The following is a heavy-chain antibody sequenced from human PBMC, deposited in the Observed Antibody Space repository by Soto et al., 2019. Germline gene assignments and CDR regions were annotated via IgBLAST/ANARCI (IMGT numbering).Heavy chain of an antibody. CDR3: ASESYGGEFDY. CDR1: GYTFTSYA. Sequence: QVQLVQSGAEEKKPGASVKVSCKASGYTFTSYAMHWVRQAPGQRLEWMGWINAGYGNTKYSQKFQGRVTITRDTSASTAYMELSSLRSEDTAVYYCASESYGGEFDYWGQGTLVTVSS. J-gene: IGHJ4*02. CDR2: INAGYGNT. V-gene: IGHV1-3*05. D-gene: IGHD4-17*01.